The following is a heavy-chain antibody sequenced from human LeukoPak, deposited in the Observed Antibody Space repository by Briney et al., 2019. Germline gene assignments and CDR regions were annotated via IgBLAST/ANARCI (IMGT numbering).Heavy chain of an antibody. CDR3: ARRADTAMGLYY. J-gene: IGHJ4*02. Sequence: SEPLSLTCTVSGRSISSYYWSWLRQPPGKGLEGIGYLYYSGRPIHTPPLKSRVTITVDTPKHQFSQTQSSVTAADTPVYYCARRADTAMGLYYWGQRTLVTVSS. V-gene: IGHV4-59*08. CDR2: LYYSGRP. CDR1: GRSISSYY. D-gene: IGHD5-18*01.